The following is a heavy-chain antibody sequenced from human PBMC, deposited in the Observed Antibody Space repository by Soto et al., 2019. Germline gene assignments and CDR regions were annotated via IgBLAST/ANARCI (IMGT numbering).Heavy chain of an antibody. Sequence: GGSLRLSCAASAFKFSNYAMSWVRQAPGKVLEWVSLISATGGGTYYADSVKGRFTISRDNSHNTLYLQVHSLTAEDTAVYYCAKDRRAGGNSAFYFDFWGQGAQVTVSS. CDR2: ISATGGGT. V-gene: IGHV3-23*01. CDR3: AKDRRAGGNSAFYFDF. D-gene: IGHD3-16*01. CDR1: AFKFSNYA. J-gene: IGHJ4*02.